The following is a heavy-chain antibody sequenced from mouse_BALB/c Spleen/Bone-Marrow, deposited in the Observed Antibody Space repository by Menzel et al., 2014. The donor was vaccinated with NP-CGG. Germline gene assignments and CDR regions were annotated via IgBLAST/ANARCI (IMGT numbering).Heavy chain of an antibody. J-gene: IGHJ3*01. CDR1: GYTFTNYW. CDR2: IYPSDSYT. D-gene: IGHD2-3*01. CDR3: TRTYDGRTWFAY. Sequence: VQLQQSGAELVRPGASVKLSCKASGYTFTNYWINWVKQRPGQSLEWIGNIYPSDSYTNYNQKFKDKATLTVDKSSSTAYMQLSSPTSENSAVYYCTRTYDGRTWFAYWGQGTLVTVSA. V-gene: IGHV1-69*02.